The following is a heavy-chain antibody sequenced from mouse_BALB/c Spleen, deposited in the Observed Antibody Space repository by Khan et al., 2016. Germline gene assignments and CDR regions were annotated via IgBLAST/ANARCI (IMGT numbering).Heavy chain of an antibody. Sequence: EVELVESGPGLVKPSQSLSLTCTVTGYSITSDYAWNWIRQFPGNKLEWMGYISYSGSTSYNPSLKSRISITRDTSKNQFFLQLNSVTTEDTATYYCARRRDGYYRYFDYWGQGTTLTVSS. CDR3: ARRRDGYYRYFDY. CDR1: GYSITSDYA. D-gene: IGHD2-3*01. J-gene: IGHJ2*01. CDR2: ISYSGST. V-gene: IGHV3-2*02.